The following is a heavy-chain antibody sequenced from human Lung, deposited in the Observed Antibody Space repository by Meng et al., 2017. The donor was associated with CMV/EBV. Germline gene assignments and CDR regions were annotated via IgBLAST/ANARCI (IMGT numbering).Heavy chain of an antibody. V-gene: IGHV3-20*04. J-gene: IGHJ3*02. CDR3: ARDRDPAGDAFDI. CDR2: INWNGGST. CDR1: GFAFDDYG. D-gene: IGHD2-2*01. Sequence: GESLKISCAASGFAFDDYGMSWVRQAPGKGLEWVSGINWNGGSTLYADSVKGRFTVSRDNAKKSLYMQTNSLRAEDTALYYCARDRDPAGDAFDIWGQGTMVTVSS.